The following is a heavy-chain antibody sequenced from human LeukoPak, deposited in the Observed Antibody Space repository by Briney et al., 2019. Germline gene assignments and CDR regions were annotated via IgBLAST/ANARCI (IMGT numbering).Heavy chain of an antibody. D-gene: IGHD1-26*01. Sequence: GGSLRLSCAASGFIFSIYNMNWVRQAPGKGLEWVSSINTRSSSSYYADSVKGRFTISRDNAKNSLYLQMNSLRVEDSAVYYCAKGGKWDVTPFDYWGQGTLVTVSS. J-gene: IGHJ4*02. V-gene: IGHV3-21*01. CDR2: INTRSSSS. CDR1: GFIFSIYN. CDR3: AKGGKWDVTPFDY.